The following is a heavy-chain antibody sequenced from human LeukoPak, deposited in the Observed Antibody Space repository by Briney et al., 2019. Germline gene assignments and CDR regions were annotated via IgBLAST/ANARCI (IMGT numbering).Heavy chain of an antibody. CDR2: NNGDGSST. CDR1: GFTLSSYW. V-gene: IGHV3-74*01. Sequence: PGGSLSLSCVVSGFTLSSYWLHWVRQAPGKGLVWVSRNNGDGSSTSYADSVKGRFTMSRDDAKNTLYLQMNSLRAEDTAVYYCARGVDNWDDLRNYWGQGTLVTVSS. CDR3: ARGVDNWDDLRNY. D-gene: IGHD1-20*01. J-gene: IGHJ4*02.